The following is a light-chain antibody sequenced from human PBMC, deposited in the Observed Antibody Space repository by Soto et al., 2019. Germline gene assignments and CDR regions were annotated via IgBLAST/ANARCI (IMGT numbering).Light chain of an antibody. CDR1: QTISSW. V-gene: IGKV1-5*03. CDR3: QQANSFPGT. Sequence: DVQMNQSAAALSVTVGDRVTITCRASQTISSWLAWYQQKPGKAPKLLIYKASTLKSGVPSRFSGSGSGTEFTLTISSLQPDDFATYYCQQANSFPGTFGGGTKVDI. CDR2: KAS. J-gene: IGKJ4*01.